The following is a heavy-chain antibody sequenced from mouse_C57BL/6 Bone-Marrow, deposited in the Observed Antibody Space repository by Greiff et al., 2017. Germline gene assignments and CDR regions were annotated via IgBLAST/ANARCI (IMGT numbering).Heavy chain of an antibody. V-gene: IGHV5-2*01. Sequence: EVMLVEPGGGLVQPGESLKFSCESNEYEFPSHDMSWVRKTPEKRLELVAAINSDGGSTNYPDTMERRFIISRDNTKKTPYLQMSSLRSEDPALYYCAGPSRASGWYFDVWGTGTTVTVSS. CDR1: EYEFPSHD. J-gene: IGHJ1*03. CDR2: INSDGGST. CDR3: AGPSRASGWYFDV. D-gene: IGHD3-3*01.